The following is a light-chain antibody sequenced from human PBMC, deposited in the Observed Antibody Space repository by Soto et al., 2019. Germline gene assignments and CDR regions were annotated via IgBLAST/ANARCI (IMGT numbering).Light chain of an antibody. J-gene: IGKJ2*01. CDR1: QSVSTY. CDR2: DAS. Sequence: EIVVTQSPATLSLSPGERATLSCRASQSVSTYVAWFQHKLGQAPRLLIYDASYRAIGVPARFSGGGSGTDFTLTISSLEPEDFVVYYCQQRSNWPGTFGRGTELDIK. V-gene: IGKV3-11*01. CDR3: QQRSNWPGT.